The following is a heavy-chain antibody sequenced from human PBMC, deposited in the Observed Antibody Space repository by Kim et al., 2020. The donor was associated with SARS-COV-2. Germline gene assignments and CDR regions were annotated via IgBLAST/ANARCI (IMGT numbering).Heavy chain of an antibody. CDR1: GYAFTSYA. V-gene: IGHV7-4-1*02. CDR3: ASDYDSSGYYDGGSYFDY. Sequence: ASVKVSCKASGYAFTSYAMNWVRQAPGQGLEWMGWINTNTGNPTYAQGFTGRFVFSLDTSVSTAYLQISSLKAEDTAVYYCASDYDSSGYYDGGSYFDYWGQGTLVTVSS. D-gene: IGHD3-22*01. CDR2: INTNTGNP. J-gene: IGHJ4*02.